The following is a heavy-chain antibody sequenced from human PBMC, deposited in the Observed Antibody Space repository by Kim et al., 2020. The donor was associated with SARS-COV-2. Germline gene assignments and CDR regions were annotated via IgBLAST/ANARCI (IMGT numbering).Heavy chain of an antibody. CDR3: VSVPDY. V-gene: IGHV3-33*05. CDR2: YDGTDK. Sequence: YDGTDKYYADSVKGRFTIYRDNSKNTLYLQMNGLRVEDTAVYYCVSVPDYWGQGTLVTVSS. J-gene: IGHJ4*02.